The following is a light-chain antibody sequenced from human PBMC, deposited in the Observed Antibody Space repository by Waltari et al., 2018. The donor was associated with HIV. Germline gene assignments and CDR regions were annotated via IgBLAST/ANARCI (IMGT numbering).Light chain of an antibody. CDR3: QQYYNTPPT. J-gene: IGKJ1*01. V-gene: IGKV4-1*01. CDR2: WAS. CDR1: PSIFYSSKNKNY. Sequence: DIAMTQSPDFLALSLGVRPTISCKSSPSIFYSSKNKNYLAWYQQKAGQTPKLLISWASTRDSGVPDRFSGSGSGTDFALTISNLQSEDVALYFCQQYYNTPPTFGQGTRVKI.